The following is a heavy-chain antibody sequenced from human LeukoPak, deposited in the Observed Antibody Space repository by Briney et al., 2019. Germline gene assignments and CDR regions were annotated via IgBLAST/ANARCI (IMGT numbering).Heavy chain of an antibody. D-gene: IGHD1-26*01. J-gene: IGHJ4*02. CDR2: INTGSGDT. Sequence: PWASVKVSCKASGYTFTTYAIHWVRQAPGQRLEWLGWINTGSGDTRYSQTFQGRVTITRDTSASTAYMELSSLRLEDTAVYYCARDMGSGSLHYWGQGTLVTVSS. V-gene: IGHV1-3*04. CDR1: GYTFTTYA. CDR3: ARDMGSGSLHY.